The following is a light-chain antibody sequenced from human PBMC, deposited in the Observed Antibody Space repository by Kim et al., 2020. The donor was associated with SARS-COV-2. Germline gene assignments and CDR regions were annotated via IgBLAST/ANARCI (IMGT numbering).Light chain of an antibody. J-gene: IGKJ5*01. CDR2: GAS. CDR3: QQYDTSPIT. V-gene: IGKV3-20*01. CDR1: QSVKSTY. Sequence: SPGERVTPSCRASQSVKSTYLAWYQQKPGQAPRLLISGASTRATGIPDRFSGSGSGTDFSLTISRLEPEDFAVYYCQQYDTSPITFGQGTRLEIK.